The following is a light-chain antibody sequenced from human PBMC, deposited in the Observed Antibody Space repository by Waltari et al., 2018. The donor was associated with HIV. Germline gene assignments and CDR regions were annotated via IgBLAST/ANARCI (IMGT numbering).Light chain of an antibody. CDR3: AEWGNSLSLL. CDR2: RNN. CDR1: NSNIGSNS. J-gene: IGLJ2*01. Sequence: QSVLTQPTSASGTPGQRVTISCSGSNSNIGSNSVYWYQQLPGTAPQLLLYRNNQWPSGVPDRFSGSKYGTSASRAIRWLRSEDEADDYCAEWGNSLSLLFGGGTKLTVL. V-gene: IGLV1-47*01.